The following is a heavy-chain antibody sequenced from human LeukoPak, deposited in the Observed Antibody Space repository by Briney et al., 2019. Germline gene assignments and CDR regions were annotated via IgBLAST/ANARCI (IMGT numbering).Heavy chain of an antibody. CDR1: GINIRSFD. J-gene: IGHJ4*02. V-gene: IGHV3-21*01. CDR3: ASNPPFYDGDFDY. Sequence: GGSLRLSCAGSGINIRSFDMNWVRQAPGKGLEWVSSISSSSSYIYYADSVKGRVTISRDNAKNSLFLQMNSLRVEDTAVYYCASNPPFYDGDFDYWGQGTLVTVSS. CDR2: ISSSSSYI. D-gene: IGHD2/OR15-2a*01.